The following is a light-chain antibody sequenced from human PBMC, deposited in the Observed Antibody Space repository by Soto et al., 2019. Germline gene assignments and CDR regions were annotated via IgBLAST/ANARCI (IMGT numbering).Light chain of an antibody. Sequence: QSVLTQPPSVSGAPGQRVTISCTGSSSNIGARYDVHWYQQLPGTAPKLLIYGNSNRPSGVTDRFSGSKSGTSASLAITGLQAEDEADYYCLSYDSTGWGLFGGGTKLTVL. J-gene: IGLJ2*01. CDR3: LSYDSTGWGL. CDR1: SSNIGARYD. CDR2: GNS. V-gene: IGLV1-40*01.